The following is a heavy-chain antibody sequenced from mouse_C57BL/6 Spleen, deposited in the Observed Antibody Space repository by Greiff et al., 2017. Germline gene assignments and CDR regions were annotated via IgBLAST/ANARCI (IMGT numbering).Heavy chain of an antibody. CDR1: GYTFTSYW. D-gene: IGHD1-1*01. CDR3: ARGDYYGQYYFDY. J-gene: IGHJ2*01. V-gene: IGHV1-52*01. Sequence: QVQLKQPGAELVRPGSSVKLSCKASGYTFTSYWMHWVKQRPIQGLEWIGNIDPSDSETHYNQKFKDKATLTVDKSSSTAYMQLSSLTSEDSAVYYCARGDYYGQYYFDYWGQGTTLTVSS. CDR2: IDPSDSET.